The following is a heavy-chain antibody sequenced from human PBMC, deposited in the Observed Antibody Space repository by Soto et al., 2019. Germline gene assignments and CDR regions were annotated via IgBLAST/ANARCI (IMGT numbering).Heavy chain of an antibody. Sequence: QVQLVQSGAEVKKPGASVKVSCKASGYTFTSYDINWLRQATGQGLEWMGWMNPNSGNTGYAQKFQGRVTMTRNTSRSTAYMELSSLRSEDTAVYYCARGPGSWYYYYMDVWGKGTTVTVSS. D-gene: IGHD6-13*01. V-gene: IGHV1-8*01. CDR1: GYTFTSYD. CDR2: MNPNSGNT. J-gene: IGHJ6*03. CDR3: ARGPGSWYYYYMDV.